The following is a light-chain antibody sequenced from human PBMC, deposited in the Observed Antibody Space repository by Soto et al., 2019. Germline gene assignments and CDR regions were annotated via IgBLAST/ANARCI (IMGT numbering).Light chain of an antibody. CDR1: QSISTY. V-gene: IGKV1-39*01. J-gene: IGKJ1*01. Sequence: DIQMTQSPSSLSASVGDRVTITCRAGQSISTYLNWYQQKPGKAPNLLIYAASSLQSGVPSRFSGSGSGTDFTLTISSLQPEDFATYNCQQSYSTPPTFGQGTKVEI. CDR3: QQSYSTPPT. CDR2: AAS.